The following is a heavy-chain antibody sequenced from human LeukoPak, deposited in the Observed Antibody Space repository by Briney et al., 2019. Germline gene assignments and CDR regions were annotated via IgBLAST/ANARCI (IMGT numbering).Heavy chain of an antibody. J-gene: IGHJ4*02. CDR2: INWNGGST. D-gene: IGHD1-26*01. CDR3: ASGGIYYGAAFDF. V-gene: IGHV3-20*04. Sequence: SGGSLRLSCAASGFRFNTYWMSWVRQAPGKGLEWVSGINWNGGSTGYADSVKGRFTISRDNAKNSLYLQMNSLRAEDTALYYCASGGIYYGAAFDFWGQGTLVTVSS. CDR1: GFRFNTYW.